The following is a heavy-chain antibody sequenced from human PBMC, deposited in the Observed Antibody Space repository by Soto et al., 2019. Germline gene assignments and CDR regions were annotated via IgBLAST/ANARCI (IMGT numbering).Heavy chain of an antibody. D-gene: IGHD1-7*01. Sequence: PSETLSLTCNISGASITTYYWSWIRQPPGKGLEWTGYIYYSGTTSYNPSLRSRVTISADGSKNQFSLKLSSVTAADTAVYYCARFTGTTPAYIFDYWGQGILVTVSS. CDR2: IYYSGTT. J-gene: IGHJ4*01. CDR1: GASITTYY. V-gene: IGHV4-59*01. CDR3: ARFTGTTPAYIFDY.